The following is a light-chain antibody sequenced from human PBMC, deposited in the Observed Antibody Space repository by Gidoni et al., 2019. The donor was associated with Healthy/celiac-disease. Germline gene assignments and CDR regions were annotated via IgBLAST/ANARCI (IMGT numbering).Light chain of an antibody. V-gene: IGLV2-14*01. J-gene: IGLJ3*02. CDR2: DVS. CDR3: SSYTSSSTLLASWV. Sequence: QSALTQPASVSGSPGQSITISCTGTSSDVGGYNYVSWYQQHPGKAPKLMIYDVSNRPSGVSNRFSGSKSGNTASLTISGLQAEDEADYYCSSYTSSSTLLASWVFGGGTKLTVL. CDR1: SSDVGGYNY.